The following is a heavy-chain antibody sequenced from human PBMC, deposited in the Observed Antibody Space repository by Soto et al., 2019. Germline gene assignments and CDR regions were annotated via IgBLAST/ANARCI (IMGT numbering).Heavy chain of an antibody. Sequence: EVQVLDSGGGLVQPGGSLRLSCAASGFTFTNYPMAWVGQAPAKGQEWVSTISGSGGSTFYADSEKGRFTISRDNSKNAVYLQMNSLRVEDTAVYYCAKRPLKFEGSYFDYWGQGTLVTVSS. CDR2: ISGSGGST. V-gene: IGHV3-23*01. CDR3: AKRPLKFEGSYFDY. D-gene: IGHD3-10*01. J-gene: IGHJ4*02. CDR1: GFTFTNYP.